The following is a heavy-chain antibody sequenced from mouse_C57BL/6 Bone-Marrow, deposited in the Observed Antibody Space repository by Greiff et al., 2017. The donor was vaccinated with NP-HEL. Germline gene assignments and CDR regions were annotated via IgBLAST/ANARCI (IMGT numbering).Heavy chain of an antibody. CDR1: GYTFTSYW. CDR3: ARKRESIYYYGLDY. Sequence: QVQLQQPGAELVKPGASVKMSCEASGYTFTSYWITWVKQRPGQGLEWIGDIYPGSGSTNYNEKFKSKATLTVDTSSSTAYMQLSSLTSEDSAVYYCARKRESIYYYGLDYWGQGTTLTVSS. J-gene: IGHJ2*01. D-gene: IGHD1-1*01. V-gene: IGHV1-55*01. CDR2: IYPGSGST.